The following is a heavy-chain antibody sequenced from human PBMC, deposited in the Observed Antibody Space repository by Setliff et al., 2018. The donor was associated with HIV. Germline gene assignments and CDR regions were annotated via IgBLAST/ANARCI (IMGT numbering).Heavy chain of an antibody. D-gene: IGHD3-3*01. J-gene: IGHJ4*02. CDR2: IRSKAYGGTT. CDR1: GFTFGDYA. V-gene: IGHV3-49*04. CDR3: TRDIGEAYYNFWSGFPLSY. Sequence: GGSLRLSCTASGFTFGDYAMSWVRQAPGKGLEWVGFIRSKAYGGTTEYAASVKGRFTISRYDSKSIAYLQMNSLKTEDTAVYYCTRDIGEAYYNFWSGFPLSYWGQGTRVTVSS.